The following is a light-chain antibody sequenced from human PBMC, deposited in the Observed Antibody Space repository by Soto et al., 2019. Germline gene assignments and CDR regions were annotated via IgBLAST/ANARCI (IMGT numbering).Light chain of an antibody. Sequence: EIVLTQSPGTLSLSPGERATLSCRASQSVSSSYLAWYQQKPGQAPRLLIYGASSRATGIPDRFSDIGSGTDFTLTISRLEPEDFAVYYCQQYGSSPWTFGQGTKVEIK. CDR3: QQYGSSPWT. J-gene: IGKJ1*01. CDR1: QSVSSSY. CDR2: GAS. V-gene: IGKV3-20*01.